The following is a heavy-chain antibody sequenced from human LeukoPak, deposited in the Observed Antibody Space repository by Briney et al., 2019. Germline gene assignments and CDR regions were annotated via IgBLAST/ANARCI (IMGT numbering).Heavy chain of an antibody. CDR2: ISGSGGST. J-gene: IGHJ4*02. Sequence: GGSLRLSCAASGFTFSSYTMSWVRQAPGRGLEWVSAISGSGGSTYYADSVKGRFTISRDNSKNTLDLQMNSLRAEDTAVYYCARDGSLPDYWGQGTLVTVSS. V-gene: IGHV3-23*01. CDR1: GFTFSSYT. CDR3: ARDGSLPDY.